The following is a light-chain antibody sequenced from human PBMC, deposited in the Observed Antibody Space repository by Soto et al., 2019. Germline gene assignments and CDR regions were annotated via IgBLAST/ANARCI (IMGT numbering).Light chain of an antibody. J-gene: IGKJ1*01. CDR2: KAS. CDR3: LQDINYPWT. V-gene: IGKV1-5*03. Sequence: DIQMTQSPSTLSASVGDRVTITCRASQSINSWLAWYQQKPGKAPKLLIYKASSLESGVPSRFSGSGSGTEFTLTISSLQPEDSATYYCLQDINYPWTFGQGTKVDIK. CDR1: QSINSW.